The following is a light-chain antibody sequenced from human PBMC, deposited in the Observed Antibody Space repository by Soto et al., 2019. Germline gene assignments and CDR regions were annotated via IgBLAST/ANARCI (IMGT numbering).Light chain of an antibody. CDR1: QSISSY. Sequence: IQMNQSPSSLSASVGDRLTITCRASQSISSYLNWYQQKPGKAPKLLIYAASSLQSGVPSRFSGSGSGTDFTLTIRSLQPEDLATYDGQQSYSTPPITFVQGTRLEIK. CDR3: QQSYSTPPIT. J-gene: IGKJ5*01. CDR2: AAS. V-gene: IGKV1-39*01.